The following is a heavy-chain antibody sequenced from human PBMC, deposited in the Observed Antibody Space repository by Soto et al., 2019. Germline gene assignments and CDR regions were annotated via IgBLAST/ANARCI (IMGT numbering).Heavy chain of an antibody. D-gene: IGHD5-12*01. CDR1: GFTFTNYE. V-gene: IGHV3-48*03. Sequence: GGSLRLYCAASGFTFTNYEMNWVRQAPGKGLEWISYISSSGKTISYADSVKGRFTISRDNAKNSLYLQMNSLRAEDTAVYYCARDPEKYSGSDLGIDYWGQGTLVTVSS. J-gene: IGHJ4*02. CDR2: ISSSGKTI. CDR3: ARDPEKYSGSDLGIDY.